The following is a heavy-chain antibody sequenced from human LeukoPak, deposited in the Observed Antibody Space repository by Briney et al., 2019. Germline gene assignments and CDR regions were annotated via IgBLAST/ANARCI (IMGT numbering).Heavy chain of an antibody. CDR1: GFTFTTYS. D-gene: IGHD6-19*01. V-gene: IGHV3-48*01. CDR2: ISGTGATI. Sequence: GGSLRLSCAASGFTFTTYSINWVRQAPGKGLEWVSFISGTGATIQYADSVQGRFTISRDNAKNSVSLQMNSLRAEDTATYYCARDRASVAFDYWGQGTLVTVSS. J-gene: IGHJ4*02. CDR3: ARDRASVAFDY.